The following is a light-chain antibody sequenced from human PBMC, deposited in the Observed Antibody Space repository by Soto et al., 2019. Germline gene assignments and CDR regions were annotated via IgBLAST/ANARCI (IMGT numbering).Light chain of an antibody. Sequence: QSVLTQPPSVSAAPGQKVTISCSGSTSNVGSNYVSWYQQLPRTAPKLLIYENDKRPSGIPDRFSGSKSGTSATLDITGLQTGDEADYYCGSWDSSLTAVVFGGGTKVTIL. J-gene: IGLJ2*01. CDR1: TSNVGSNY. V-gene: IGLV1-51*01. CDR2: END. CDR3: GSWDSSLTAVV.